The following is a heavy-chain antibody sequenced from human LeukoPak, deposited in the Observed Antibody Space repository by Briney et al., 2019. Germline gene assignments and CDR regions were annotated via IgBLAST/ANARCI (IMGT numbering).Heavy chain of an antibody. J-gene: IGHJ6*02. V-gene: IGHV3-30-3*01. CDR3: ARVGRRLVRDAPLYYYYGMDV. CDR1: GFTFSSYA. Sequence: PGGSLRLSCAASGFTFSSYAMHWVRQAPGKGLEWVAVISYDGSNKYYADSVKGRFTISRDNSKNTLYLQMNSLRAEDTAVYYCARVGRRLVRDAPLYYYYGMDVWGQGTTVTVSS. CDR2: ISYDGSNK. D-gene: IGHD6-6*01.